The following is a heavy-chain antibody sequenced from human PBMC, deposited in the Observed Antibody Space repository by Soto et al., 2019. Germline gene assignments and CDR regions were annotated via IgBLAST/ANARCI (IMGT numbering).Heavy chain of an antibody. J-gene: IGHJ5*02. CDR3: ARGVDYGDYGGWFDP. Sequence: ASVKVSCKASGYTFTGYYMHWVRQAPGQGLEWMGWINPNSGGTNCAQKFQGWVTMTRDTSISTAYMELSRLRSDDTAVYYCARGVDYGDYGGWFDPWGQGTLVTVSS. CDR2: INPNSGGT. CDR1: GYTFTGYY. D-gene: IGHD4-17*01. V-gene: IGHV1-2*04.